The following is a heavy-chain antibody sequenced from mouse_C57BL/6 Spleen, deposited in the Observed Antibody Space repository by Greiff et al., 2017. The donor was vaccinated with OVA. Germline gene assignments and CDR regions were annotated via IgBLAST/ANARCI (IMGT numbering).Heavy chain of an antibody. CDR1: GFTFSDYG. J-gene: IGHJ3*01. CDR3: AREAWCAY. Sequence: EVQLVESGGGLVKPGGSLKLSCAASGFTFSDYGMHWVSQAPEKGLEWVAYISSGSSTIYYADTVKGRFTISRDNAKNTLFLRRISLRSEDTAMCYWAREAWCAYWGQGTLVTVSA. V-gene: IGHV5-17*01. CDR2: ISSGSSTI.